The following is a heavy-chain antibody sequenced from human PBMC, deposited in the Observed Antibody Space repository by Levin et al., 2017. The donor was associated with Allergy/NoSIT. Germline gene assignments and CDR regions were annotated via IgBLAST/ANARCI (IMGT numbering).Heavy chain of an antibody. CDR3: ARDVVIMTITGGIDY. CDR1: GYTFSSYG. V-gene: IGHV1-18*01. Sequence: GESLKISCQASGYTFSSYGISWVRQAPGQGLEWMAWISADNGNTNYAQKFQGRVTMTTDTSTSTAYMELRSLTSDDTAVYYCARDVVIMTITGGIDYWGQGTLVTVSS. CDR2: ISADNGNT. J-gene: IGHJ4*02. D-gene: IGHD1-20*01.